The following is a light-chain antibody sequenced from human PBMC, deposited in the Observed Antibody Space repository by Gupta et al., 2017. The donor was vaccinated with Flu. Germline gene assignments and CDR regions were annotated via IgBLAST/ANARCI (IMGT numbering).Light chain of an antibody. CDR2: DTS. CDR3: QQRSNWPPFT. J-gene: IGKJ3*01. V-gene: IGKV3-11*01. CDR1: QSVTSY. Sequence: EIVLTQSPATLSLSPGERATLSCRASQSVTSYLAWYQQKPGQAPRLLIYDTSNRATGIPARFSGSGYRTDFTLTISSREPEDFAVYYCQQRSNWPPFTFGHGTRVDIK.